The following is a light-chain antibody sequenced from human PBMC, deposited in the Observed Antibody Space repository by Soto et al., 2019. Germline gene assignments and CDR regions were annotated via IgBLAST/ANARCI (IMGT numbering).Light chain of an antibody. CDR3: QQHANWPLT. J-gene: IGKJ4*01. Sequence: EIVLTQSPGTLSLSPGERATLSCRASQSVAGSYLAWYQQKPGQAPRLLIYGASTRATGTPDRFSGSGSGTDFTLTISSLEPEDFAVYYCQQHANWPLTFGGGTKVDIK. V-gene: IGKV3-20*01. CDR2: GAS. CDR1: QSVAGSY.